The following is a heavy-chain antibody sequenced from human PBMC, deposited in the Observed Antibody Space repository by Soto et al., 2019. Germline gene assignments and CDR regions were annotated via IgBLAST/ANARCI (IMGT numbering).Heavy chain of an antibody. J-gene: IGHJ3*02. CDR3: AKWVSPHRAFDI. V-gene: IGHV4-59*08. Sequence: QVQLQESGPGLVLPSETLSLTCSVTGGSISDIFWNWVRRPPGKGLEWIGYAHYSRTAKYNPSLKSRVTMSLDSSKNQISLRLSSVTAAYTAIYYCAKWVSPHRAFDIWGQGTRVTVSS. D-gene: IGHD1-26*01. CDR2: AHYSRTA. CDR1: GGSISDIF.